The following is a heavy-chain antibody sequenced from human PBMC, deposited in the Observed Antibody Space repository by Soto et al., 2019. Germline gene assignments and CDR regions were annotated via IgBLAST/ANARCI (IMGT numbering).Heavy chain of an antibody. Sequence: ASVKVSCKATGCTFPSYGISWVQQAPGQGPEWMGRISANNGNTNYAQKLQGRVTMTTDTSTSTAYMELRSLRSDDTAVYYCARGHRYGDGDYDEDYWGQGTLVPVSS. CDR2: ISANNGNT. CDR1: GCTFPSYG. D-gene: IGHD4-17*01. CDR3: ARGHRYGDGDYDEDY. J-gene: IGHJ4*02. V-gene: IGHV1-18*04.